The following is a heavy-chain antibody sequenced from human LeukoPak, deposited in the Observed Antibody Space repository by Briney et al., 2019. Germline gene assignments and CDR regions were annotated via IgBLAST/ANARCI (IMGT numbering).Heavy chain of an antibody. CDR1: GYTFTGYY. Sequence: ASVKVSCKASGYTFTGYYMHWVRQAPGQGLEWMGWINPNSGGTNYAQKFQGRVTMTRDTSISTAYMELSRLRSDDTAVYYCARVRRDSGYDLSPGWFGLDSWGQGTLVTVSS. CDR2: INPNSGGT. J-gene: IGHJ4*02. V-gene: IGHV1-2*02. D-gene: IGHD5-12*01. CDR3: ARVRRDSGYDLSPGWFGLDS.